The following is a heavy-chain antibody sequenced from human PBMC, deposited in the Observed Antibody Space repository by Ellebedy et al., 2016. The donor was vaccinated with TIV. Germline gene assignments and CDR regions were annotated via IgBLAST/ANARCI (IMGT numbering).Heavy chain of an antibody. CDR2: ISGSGDST. CDR3: AADRYCSGGNCYWVDY. CDR1: GFTFSIYA. D-gene: IGHD2-15*01. Sequence: PGGSLRLSCAASGFTFSIYAMSWVRQAPGKGLEWVSLISGSGDSTYYADSVKGRFTISRDNSKNTLYVQMNSLRAEDTAVYYCAADRYCSGGNCYWVDYWGQGTLVTVSS. J-gene: IGHJ4*02. V-gene: IGHV3-23*01.